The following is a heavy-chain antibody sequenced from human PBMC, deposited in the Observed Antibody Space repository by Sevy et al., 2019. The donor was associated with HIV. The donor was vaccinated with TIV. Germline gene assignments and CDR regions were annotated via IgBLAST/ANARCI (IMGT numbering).Heavy chain of an antibody. J-gene: IGHJ4*02. D-gene: IGHD2-21*02. CDR1: EFIFSNYN. CDR3: ARKMELLVPDY. V-gene: IGHV3-21*01. Sequence: GGSLRLSCAASEFIFSNYNMNWVRQAPGNGLEWVSSISSSSNDIYYADSVKGRFTISRDNAKNSLYLQMNSLRAEDTAVYYCARKMELLVPDYWGQGTLVTVSS. CDR2: ISSSSNDI.